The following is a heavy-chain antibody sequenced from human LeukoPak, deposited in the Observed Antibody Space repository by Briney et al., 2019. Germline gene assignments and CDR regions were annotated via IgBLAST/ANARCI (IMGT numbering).Heavy chain of an antibody. CDR1: GFTFSTYA. J-gene: IGHJ4*02. CDR2: ISASGGST. Sequence: GGSLRLSCAASGFTFSTYAMSWVRQAPGKGLEWVSGISASGGSTYSADSVKGRFTISRDNSKNTLYLQMNSLRAEDTALYYCAKVDTIAAAGTSDYWGQGTLVTVSS. CDR3: AKVDTIAAAGTSDY. V-gene: IGHV3-23*01. D-gene: IGHD6-13*01.